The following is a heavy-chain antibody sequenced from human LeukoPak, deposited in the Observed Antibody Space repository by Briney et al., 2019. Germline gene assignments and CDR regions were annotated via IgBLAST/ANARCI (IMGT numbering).Heavy chain of an antibody. D-gene: IGHD3-22*01. V-gene: IGHV3-74*01. CDR2: IYGDGSFT. CDR1: GFTFSSYA. Sequence: GGSLRLSCAASGFTFSSYAMHWVRQAPGKGLVWVALIYGDGSFTRYADSVKGRFTISRDNAKNTAYLQMNSLRVEDTAVYYCARVYETNGYLYWGQGSLVTVSS. J-gene: IGHJ4*02. CDR3: ARVYETNGYLY.